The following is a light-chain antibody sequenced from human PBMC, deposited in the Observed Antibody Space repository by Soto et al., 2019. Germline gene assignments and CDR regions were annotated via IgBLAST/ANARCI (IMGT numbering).Light chain of an antibody. CDR2: GAS. CDR1: QSVSSSY. V-gene: IGKV3-20*01. J-gene: IGKJ1*01. CDR3: QQYGRT. Sequence: EIVLTQSPGTLSLSPGERATLSCRASQSVSSSYLAWYQQKPGQAPRLLIYGASSRATGIPDRFSGSGSGTDFTLPISRLEPEDFAVYYCQQYGRTFGQGTKVEI.